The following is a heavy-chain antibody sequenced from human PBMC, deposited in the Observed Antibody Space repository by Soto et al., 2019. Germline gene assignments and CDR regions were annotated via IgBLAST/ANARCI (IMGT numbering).Heavy chain of an antibody. D-gene: IGHD6-6*01. V-gene: IGHV3-30*18. CDR2: ISYDGSNK. Sequence: AGSLRLSCAASGFTFSSYGMHWVRQAPGKGLEWVAVISYDGSNKYYADSVKGRFTISRDNSKNTLYLQMNSLRAEDTAVYYCAKDPYSSSPEGYFDYWGQGTLVTVSS. J-gene: IGHJ4*02. CDR3: AKDPYSSSPEGYFDY. CDR1: GFTFSSYG.